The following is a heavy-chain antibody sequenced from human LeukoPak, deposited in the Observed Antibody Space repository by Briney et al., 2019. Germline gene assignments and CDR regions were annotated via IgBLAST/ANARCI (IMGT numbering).Heavy chain of an antibody. J-gene: IGHJ3*02. CDR1: GGTFSSYA. V-gene: IGHV1-69*04. CDR3: AREFIGAAGTGAFDI. D-gene: IGHD6-13*01. CDR2: IIPILGIA. Sequence: SVKVSCKASGGTFSSYAISWVRQAPGQGLEWMGRIIPILGIANYAQKFQGRVTITADKSTSTAYMELSSLRSEDTAVYYCAREFIGAAGTGAFDIWGQGTMVTVSS.